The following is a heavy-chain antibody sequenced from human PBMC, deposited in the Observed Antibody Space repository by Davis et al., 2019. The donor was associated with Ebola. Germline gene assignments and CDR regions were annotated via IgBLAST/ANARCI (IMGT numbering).Heavy chain of an antibody. Sequence: GESLKISCAASGFTFRSAWITWVRQAPGKGLEWVAVISYDGSNKYYADSVKGRFTISRDNSKSTLYLQMNSLRAEDTAVYYCARFSRELAFREISFDYWGQGTLVTVSS. CDR1: GFTFRSAW. CDR3: ARFSRELAFREISFDY. V-gene: IGHV3-30*03. CDR2: ISYDGSNK. J-gene: IGHJ4*02. D-gene: IGHD1-26*01.